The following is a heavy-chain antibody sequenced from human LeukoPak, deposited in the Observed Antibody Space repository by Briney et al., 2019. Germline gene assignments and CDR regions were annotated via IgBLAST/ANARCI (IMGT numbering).Heavy chain of an antibody. V-gene: IGHV4-59*08. D-gene: IGHD2-15*01. CDR2: IYYSGST. CDR1: GGSISSYY. CDR3: ARQTGVAVATFYFDD. Sequence: PSETLFLTCTVSGGSISSYYWSWIRQPPGKGLEWIGYIYYSGSTNYNPSLKSRVTISVDTSKNQFSLKLSSVTAADTAVYYCARQTGVAVATFYFDDWGQGTQVTVSS. J-gene: IGHJ4*02.